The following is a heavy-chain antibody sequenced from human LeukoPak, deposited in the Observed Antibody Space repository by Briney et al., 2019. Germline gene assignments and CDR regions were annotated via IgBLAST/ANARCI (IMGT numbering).Heavy chain of an antibody. CDR1: GGSISSYY. V-gene: IGHV4-59*08. CDR2: IYYTGST. D-gene: IGHD5-18*01. J-gene: IGHJ5*02. Sequence: SETLSLTCTGSGGSISSYYWSWIRQPPGKGLEWIGYIYYTGSTNYNPSLKSRVTISVDTSKNQFPLKLRSVTAADTAVYYCARHVGYGNNWFDPWGQGTLVTVSS. CDR3: ARHVGYGNNWFDP.